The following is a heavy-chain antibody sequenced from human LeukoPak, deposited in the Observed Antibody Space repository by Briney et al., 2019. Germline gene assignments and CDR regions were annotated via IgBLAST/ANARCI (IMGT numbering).Heavy chain of an antibody. D-gene: IGHD3-22*01. CDR2: IHYSGST. Sequence: ASETLSLTCTVSGGSISRYYWTWIRQPPGERLGWVGWIHYSGSTAYNPSLESRVTMSVDTSKNRISLKMTSVTAADTATYYCARWGYFDSSGYFVVDYWGQGALVTVSS. J-gene: IGHJ4*02. V-gene: IGHV4-59*01. CDR1: GGSISRYY. CDR3: ARWGYFDSSGYFVVDY.